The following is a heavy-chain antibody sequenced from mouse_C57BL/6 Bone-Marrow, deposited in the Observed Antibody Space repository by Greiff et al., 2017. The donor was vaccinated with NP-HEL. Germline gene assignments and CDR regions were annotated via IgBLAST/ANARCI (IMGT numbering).Heavy chain of an antibody. CDR1: GYTFTSYG. V-gene: IGHV1-81*01. Sequence: VQLQESGAELARPGASVKLSCKASGYTFTSYGISWVKQRTGQGLEWIGEIYPRSGNTYYNEKFKGKATLTADKSSSTAYMELRSLTSEDSAVYFCARGPYYDSGWYFDVWGRGTTVTVSS. J-gene: IGHJ1*03. CDR2: IYPRSGNT. CDR3: ARGPYYDSGWYFDV. D-gene: IGHD1-1*01.